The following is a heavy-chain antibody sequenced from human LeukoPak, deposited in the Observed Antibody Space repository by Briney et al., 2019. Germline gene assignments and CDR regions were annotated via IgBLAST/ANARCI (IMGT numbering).Heavy chain of an antibody. CDR3: ARPEKVRHFDWLPQYYFDY. J-gene: IGHJ4*02. CDR2: INPNSGGT. CDR1: GYTFTGYY. V-gene: IGHV1-2*02. D-gene: IGHD3-9*01. Sequence: ASVKVSCKASGYTFTGYYMHWVRQAPGQGLEWMGWINPNSGGTNYAQKFQGRVTMTRDTSISTAYMELSRLRSDDTAVYYCARPEKVRHFDWLPQYYFDYWGQGTLVTVSS.